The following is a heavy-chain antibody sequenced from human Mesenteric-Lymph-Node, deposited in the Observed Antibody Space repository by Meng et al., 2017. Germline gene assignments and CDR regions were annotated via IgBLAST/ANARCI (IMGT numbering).Heavy chain of an antibody. CDR1: GFILSSSA. Sequence: GESLKISCAASGFILSSSAMSWVRQAPGKGLEWVSGISGSGGSTYYADSVAGRFTISRDNSKNTVYLQMNSLRAEDTAVYYCAKGPIAVTGTWPFDYWGQGTLVTVSS. J-gene: IGHJ4*02. CDR2: ISGSGGST. CDR3: AKGPIAVTGTWPFDY. V-gene: IGHV3-23*01. D-gene: IGHD6-19*01.